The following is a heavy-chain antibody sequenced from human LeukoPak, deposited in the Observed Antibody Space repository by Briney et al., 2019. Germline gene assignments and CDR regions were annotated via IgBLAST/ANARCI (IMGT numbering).Heavy chain of an antibody. Sequence: GGSLRLSCAASGFTFSSYGMHWVRQAPGKGLEWVAFIRYDGSNKYYADSVKGRFTISRDNSKNTLYLQMSSLRAEDTAVYYCARGVGGSRAFDIWGQGTMVTVSS. V-gene: IGHV3-30*02. J-gene: IGHJ3*02. CDR2: IRYDGSNK. CDR3: ARGVGGSRAFDI. D-gene: IGHD2-15*01. CDR1: GFTFSSYG.